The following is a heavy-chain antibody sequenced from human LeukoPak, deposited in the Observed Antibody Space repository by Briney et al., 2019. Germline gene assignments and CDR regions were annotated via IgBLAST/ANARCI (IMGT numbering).Heavy chain of an antibody. J-gene: IGHJ4*02. V-gene: IGHV3-23*01. Sequence: GGSLRLSCAASGFTFSSYAMSWVRQAPGKGLEWVSAISGSGGSTYYADSVKGRFTISRDNSRNTLYLQMNSLRAEDTAVYYCAKVCSSGYYLNYWGQGTLVTVSS. D-gene: IGHD3-22*01. CDR3: AKVCSSGYYLNY. CDR1: GFTFSSYA. CDR2: ISGSGGST.